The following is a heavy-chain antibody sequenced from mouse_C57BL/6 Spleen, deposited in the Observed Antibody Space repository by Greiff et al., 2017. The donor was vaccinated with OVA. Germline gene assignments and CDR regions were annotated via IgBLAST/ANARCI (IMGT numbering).Heavy chain of an antibody. V-gene: IGHV5-17*01. CDR3: SRGYDYDEGYFDY. CDR2: ISSGSSTI. J-gene: IGHJ2*01. D-gene: IGHD2-4*01. CDR1: GFTFSDYG. Sequence: EVKLMESGGGLVKPGGSLKLSCAASGFTFSDYGMHWVRQAPEKGLEWVAYISSGSSTIYYADTVKGRFTLARDNAKNTLFLQITSLRSEDTAMYYCSRGYDYDEGYFDYWGQGTTLTVSS.